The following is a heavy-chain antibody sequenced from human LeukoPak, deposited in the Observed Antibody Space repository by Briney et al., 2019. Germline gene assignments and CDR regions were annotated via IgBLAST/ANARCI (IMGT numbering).Heavy chain of an antibody. CDR2: VSVDGDNT. Sequence: GVSLTLSCAASGFNFYDYAMQWVRQAPGKGLEWVSFVSVDGDNTYYAHSVTGRFTISRDNSKNSLYLQMNSLRAEDNGLYYCVKEMGRGYLGGVFDIWGQGTLVTVSS. CDR3: VKEMGRGYLGGVFDI. J-gene: IGHJ3*02. V-gene: IGHV3-43*02. CDR1: GFNFYDYA. D-gene: IGHD3-10*01.